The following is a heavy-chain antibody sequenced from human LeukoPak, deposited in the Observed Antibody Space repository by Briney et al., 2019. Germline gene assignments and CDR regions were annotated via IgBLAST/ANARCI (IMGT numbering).Heavy chain of an antibody. CDR2: ISGSGINT. J-gene: IGHJ4*02. V-gene: IGHV3-23*01. CDR3: AKRYTSGWYQYYFDC. CDR1: GCTFSSFA. Sequence: HSGWFLRLSCAASGCTFSSFAMGLVRQAPGKGLEWVSGISGSGINTYYADSVKGRFTISRDNSKGTLYLQMNSLRAEDTAVYYCAKRYTSGWYQYYFDCWGQGTLVTVSS. D-gene: IGHD6-13*01.